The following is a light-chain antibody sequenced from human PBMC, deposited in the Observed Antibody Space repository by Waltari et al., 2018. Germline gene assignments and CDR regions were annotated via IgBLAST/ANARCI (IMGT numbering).Light chain of an antibody. CDR2: QVS. J-gene: IGLJ2*01. CDR1: SSDAGGYNY. CDR3: SSYAGSNNLV. V-gene: IGLV2-8*01. Sequence: QSALTQPPSASGSPGQSVTISCTGTSSDAGGYNYVSWYQQNPGQAPKLMVYQVSKRPAGFPGRFACYKSGNTASLTVSVLQAVDEAYDYCSSYAGSNNLVFGGGTQLTVL.